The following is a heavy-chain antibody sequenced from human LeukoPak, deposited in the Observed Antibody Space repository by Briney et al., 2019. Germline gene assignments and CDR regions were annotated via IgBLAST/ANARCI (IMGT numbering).Heavy chain of an antibody. Sequence: PGRSLRLSCAASGFTFSGYAMHWVRQVPGKGLEWVAITSHDESNKYYADSVKGRFTISRDNSKNTLYLQMNSLRVEDTAVYYCTKTSYDTVWGGYRSHDYWGQGTLVIVSS. J-gene: IGHJ4*02. V-gene: IGHV3-30*04. CDR2: TSHDESNK. CDR1: GFTFSGYA. D-gene: IGHD3-16*02. CDR3: TKTSYDTVWGGYRSHDY.